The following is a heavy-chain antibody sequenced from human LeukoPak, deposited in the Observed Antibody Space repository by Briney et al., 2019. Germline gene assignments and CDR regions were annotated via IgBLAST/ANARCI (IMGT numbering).Heavy chain of an antibody. J-gene: IGHJ4*02. CDR2: INPNSGGT. V-gene: IGHV1-2*02. CDR3: ARDTTVTTVPFDY. Sequence: ASVKVSCKASGYTFTGYYMHWVRQAPGQGLEWMGWINPNSGGTNYAQRFQGRVTMTRDTSISTAYMELSRLRSDDTAVSYCARDTTVTTVPFDYWGQGTLVTVSS. CDR1: GYTFTGYY. D-gene: IGHD4-17*01.